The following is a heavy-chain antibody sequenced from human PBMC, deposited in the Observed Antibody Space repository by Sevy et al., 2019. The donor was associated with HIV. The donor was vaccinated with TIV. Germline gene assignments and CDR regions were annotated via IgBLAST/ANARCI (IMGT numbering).Heavy chain of an antibody. D-gene: IGHD3-10*01. CDR2: IYYSGST. CDR3: ASSTHYGFYYFDY. Sequence: SETLSLTCTVSGGSISSSSYYWGWIRQPPGKGLEWIGSIYYSGSTYYNPSLKSRVTISVDTSKNQFSLKLSSVTAADTAVYYCASSTHYGFYYFDYWGQGTLVTVSS. CDR1: GGSISSSSYY. V-gene: IGHV4-39*01. J-gene: IGHJ4*02.